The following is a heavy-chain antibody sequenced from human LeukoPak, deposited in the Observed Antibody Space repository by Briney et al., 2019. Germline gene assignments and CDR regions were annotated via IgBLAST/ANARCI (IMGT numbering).Heavy chain of an antibody. CDR1: GYTFTSYG. CDR3: ASTEPVPAATGITFDY. J-gene: IGHJ4*02. Sequence: ASVKVSCKASGYTFTSYGISWVRQVPGQGLEWMGWINPNSGGTNYAQKFQGRVTMTRDTSISTAYMELSRLRSDDTAVYYCASTEPVPAATGITFDYWGQGPLVTVSS. CDR2: INPNSGGT. D-gene: IGHD2-2*01. V-gene: IGHV1-2*02.